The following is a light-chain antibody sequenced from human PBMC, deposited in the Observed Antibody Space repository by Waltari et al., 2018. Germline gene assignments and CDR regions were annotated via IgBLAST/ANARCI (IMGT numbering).Light chain of an antibody. Sequence: QSVLTQPPSASGTPGQRVTISCSGSSSNIGSNSVYWYQQLPGTAPTLLIYRNNQVPSGVPERCAVSKSGTSASLAISGLRSEDEADYYCAAWDDSLSGRVFGGGTKLTVL. J-gene: IGLJ3*02. CDR3: AAWDDSLSGRV. CDR2: RNN. V-gene: IGLV1-47*01. CDR1: SSNIGSNS.